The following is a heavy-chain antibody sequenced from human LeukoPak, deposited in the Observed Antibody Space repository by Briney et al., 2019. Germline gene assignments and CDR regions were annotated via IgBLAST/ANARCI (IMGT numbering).Heavy chain of an antibody. D-gene: IGHD2-2*01. Sequence: GXLRLSCAASGFTFSSYAMSWVRQAPGKGLEWVSSISGSGGSTYYADSVKGRFTISRDNSKNTLYLQMNSLRPEDTAVYYCAKGNGFCSVTSCSYYYYMDVWGKGTTVTVSS. J-gene: IGHJ6*03. CDR3: AKGNGFCSVTSCSYYYYMDV. CDR1: GFTFSSYA. V-gene: IGHV3-23*01. CDR2: ISGSGGST.